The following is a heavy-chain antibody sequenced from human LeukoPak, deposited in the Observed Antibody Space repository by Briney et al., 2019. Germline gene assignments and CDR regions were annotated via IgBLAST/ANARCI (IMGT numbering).Heavy chain of an antibody. CDR1: GDSISSSNCY. Sequence: SETLSLTCTVSGDSISSSNCYWGWIRQPPGKGLEWIGSIYFSGGTYYNASLKSRVTISVDTSKNQFSLKLSSVTAADTAVYYCAKQGRDWVRDYYYYTDVWGKGTTVTISS. CDR2: IYFSGGT. D-gene: IGHD3-9*01. V-gene: IGHV4-39*01. CDR3: AKQGRDWVRDYYYYTDV. J-gene: IGHJ6*03.